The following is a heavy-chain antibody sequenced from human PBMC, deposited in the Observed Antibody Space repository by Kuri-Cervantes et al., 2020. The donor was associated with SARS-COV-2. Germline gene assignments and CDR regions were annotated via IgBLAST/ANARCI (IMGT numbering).Heavy chain of an antibody. J-gene: IGHJ3*02. Sequence: SGPTLVKPTQTLTLTCTFSGFSLSTSGVGVGWIRQPPGKALEWRALIYWNDDKRYSPSLKSRLTITKDTSKNQVVLTMTNMDPVDTATYYCARMSYDFWSGYSVRAFDIWGQGTMVTVAS. V-gene: IGHV2-5*01. CDR1: GFSLSTSGVG. D-gene: IGHD3-3*01. CDR2: IYWNDDK. CDR3: ARMSYDFWSGYSVRAFDI.